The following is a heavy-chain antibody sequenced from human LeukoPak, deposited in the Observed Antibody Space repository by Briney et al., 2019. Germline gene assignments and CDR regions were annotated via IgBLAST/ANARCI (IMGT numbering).Heavy chain of an antibody. CDR2: INHSGST. Sequence: SETLSLTCAVYGGSFSGYYWSWIRQPPGKGLEWIGEINHSGSTNYNPSLKSRVTISVDTSKNQFPLKLSSVTAADTAVYYCARDSYSRTHDYWGQGTLVTVSS. J-gene: IGHJ4*02. CDR1: GGSFSGYY. V-gene: IGHV4-34*01. D-gene: IGHD6-13*01. CDR3: ARDSYSRTHDY.